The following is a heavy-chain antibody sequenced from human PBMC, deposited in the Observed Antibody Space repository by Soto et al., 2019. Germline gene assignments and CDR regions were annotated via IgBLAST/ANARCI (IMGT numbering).Heavy chain of an antibody. CDR2: ISGSGGST. CDR3: AKDDDFWSGSLGAFEI. J-gene: IGHJ3*02. CDR1: GFTFSSYA. Sequence: GGSLRLSCAASGFTFSSYAMSWVRQAPGKGLEWVSAISGSGGSTYYADSVKGRFTISRDNSKNTLYLQMNSLRAEDTAVYYCAKDDDFWSGSLGAFEIWGQGTMVTVSS. D-gene: IGHD3-3*01. V-gene: IGHV3-23*01.